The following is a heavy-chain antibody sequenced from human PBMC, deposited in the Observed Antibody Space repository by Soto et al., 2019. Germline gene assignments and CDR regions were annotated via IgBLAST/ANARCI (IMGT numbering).Heavy chain of an antibody. V-gene: IGHV3-23*01. CDR1: GFPFINYA. D-gene: IGHD3-10*01. CDR2: ISGSGGRT. CDR3: AKEGVRDSSISLYFFDQ. Sequence: GGSLRLSCAASGFPFINYAMHWVRQAPGKGLEWVSAISGSGGRTYYGDSVKGRFTISRDNSKDTLYLHMNRLTAEDTAVYFCAKEGVRDSSISLYFFDQWGQGTRVTVSS. J-gene: IGHJ4*02.